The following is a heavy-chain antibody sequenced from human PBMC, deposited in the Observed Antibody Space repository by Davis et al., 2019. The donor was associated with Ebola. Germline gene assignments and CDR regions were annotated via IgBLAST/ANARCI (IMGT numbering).Heavy chain of an antibody. CDR3: AKAGIAVAGTLYFQH. J-gene: IGHJ1*01. CDR2: ISSSGSTI. V-gene: IGHV3-48*03. Sequence: PGGSLRLSCAASGFTFSTYEMNWVRQAPGKGLEWVSYISSSGSTIYYADSVKGRFTTSRDNAQNLLYMQMNSLRAEDTAVYYCAKAGIAVAGTLYFQHWGQGTLVTVSS. CDR1: GFTFSTYE. D-gene: IGHD6-19*01.